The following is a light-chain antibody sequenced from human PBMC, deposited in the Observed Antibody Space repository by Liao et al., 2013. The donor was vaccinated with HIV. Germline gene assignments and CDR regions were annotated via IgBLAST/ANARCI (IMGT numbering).Light chain of an antibody. V-gene: IGLV3-1*01. CDR3: QAWDSGADVV. CDR2: ENN. Sequence: SYELTQPPSVSVSPGQTGSITCSGDSLGDKHASWYQQRPGQSPLLVIYENNKRPSGIPERISGSNSGNTATLTISGTQAMDEADYFCQAWDSGADVVFGGGTKLTVL. J-gene: IGLJ2*01. CDR1: SLGDKH.